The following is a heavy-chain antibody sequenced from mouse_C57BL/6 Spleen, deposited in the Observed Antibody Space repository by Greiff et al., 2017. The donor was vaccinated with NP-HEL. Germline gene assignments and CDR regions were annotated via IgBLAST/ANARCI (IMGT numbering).Heavy chain of an antibody. V-gene: IGHV1-7*01. CDR3: ARGEYPRYFDV. Sequence: QVQLKESGAELAKPGASVKLSCKASGYTFTSYWMHWVKQRPGQGLEWIGYINPSSGYTKYNQKFKDKATLTADKSSSTAYMQLSSLTYEDSAVYYCARGEYPRYFDVWGTGTTVTVSS. CDR1: GYTFTSYW. CDR2: INPSSGYT. J-gene: IGHJ1*03. D-gene: IGHD5-1*01.